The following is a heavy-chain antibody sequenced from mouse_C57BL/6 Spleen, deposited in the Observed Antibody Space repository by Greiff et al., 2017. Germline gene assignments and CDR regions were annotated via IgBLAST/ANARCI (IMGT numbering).Heavy chain of an antibody. Sequence: QVQLKQPGAELVKPGASVKVSCKASGYTFTSYWMHWVKQRPGQGLEWIGRIHPSDSDTNYNQKFKGKATLTVDKSSSTAYMQLSSLTSEDSAVYYCAQGRDRDWYFDVWGTGTTVTVSS. D-gene: IGHD3-3*01. CDR3: AQGRDRDWYFDV. CDR2: IHPSDSDT. J-gene: IGHJ1*03. V-gene: IGHV1-74*01. CDR1: GYTFTSYW.